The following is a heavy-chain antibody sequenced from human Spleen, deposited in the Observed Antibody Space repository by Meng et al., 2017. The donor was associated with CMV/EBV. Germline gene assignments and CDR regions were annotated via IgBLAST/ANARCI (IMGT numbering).Heavy chain of an antibody. V-gene: IGHV1-69*05. CDR3: ALYSSGYYGLGY. CDR1: GGTFSSYA. D-gene: IGHD3-22*01. J-gene: IGHJ4*02. Sequence: CKSSGGTFSSYAISWVRQAPGQGLEWMGGIIPIFGTANYAQKFQGRVTITTDESTSTAYMELSSLRSEDTAVYYCALYSSGYYGLGYWGQGTLVTVSS. CDR2: IIPIFGTA.